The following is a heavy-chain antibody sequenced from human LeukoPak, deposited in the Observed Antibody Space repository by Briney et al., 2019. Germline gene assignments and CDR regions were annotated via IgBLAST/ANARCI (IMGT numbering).Heavy chain of an antibody. CDR2: IYYSGST. CDR3: ARLPGRYSSSWYSLDY. CDR1: GGSISSSSYY. D-gene: IGHD6-13*01. V-gene: IGHV4-61*05. J-gene: IGHJ4*02. Sequence: SETLSLTCTVSGGSISSSSYYWGWIRQPPGKGLEWIGYIYYSGSTNYNPSLKSRVTISVDTSKNQFSLKLSSVTAADTAVYYCARLPGRYSSSWYSLDYWGQGALVTVSS.